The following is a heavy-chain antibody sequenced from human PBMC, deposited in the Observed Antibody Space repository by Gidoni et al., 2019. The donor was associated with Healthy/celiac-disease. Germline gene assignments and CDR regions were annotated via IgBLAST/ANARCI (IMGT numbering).Heavy chain of an antibody. CDR1: GFPFSRYG. J-gene: IGHJ4*02. Sequence: QVQLVESGGGVVQPGRSLRLSCAASGFPFSRYGMDRVGKAPGRGLEWVAVIWYDGSNKYYAASVKGRFTISRDNSKNTLYLQMNGLRAEDTAVYYCARDLSNLRYCSGGSCYSGPFDYWGQGTLVTVSS. V-gene: IGHV3-33*01. CDR2: IWYDGSNK. CDR3: ARDLSNLRYCSGGSCYSGPFDY. D-gene: IGHD2-15*01.